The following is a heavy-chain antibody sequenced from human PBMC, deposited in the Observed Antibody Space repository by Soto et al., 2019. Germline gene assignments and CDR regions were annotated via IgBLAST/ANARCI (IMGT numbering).Heavy chain of an antibody. CDR3: ARGGELLGATVTTSYYFDY. Sequence: PSETLSLTCAVYGGSFSGYYWSWIRQPPGKGLEWIGEINHSGSTNYNPSLKSRVTISVDTSKNQFSLKLSSVTAADTAVYYCARGGELLGATVTTSYYFDYWGQGTLVTVSS. V-gene: IGHV4-34*01. CDR1: GGSFSGYY. D-gene: IGHD4-17*01. CDR2: INHSGST. J-gene: IGHJ4*02.